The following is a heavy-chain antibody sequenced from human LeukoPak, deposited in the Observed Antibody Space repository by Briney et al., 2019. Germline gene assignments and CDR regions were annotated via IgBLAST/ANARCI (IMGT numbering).Heavy chain of an antibody. D-gene: IGHD4-17*01. CDR1: GFTFSSYA. CDR2: ISSNGGST. Sequence: GGSLRLSCAASGFTFSSYAMHWVRQAPGKGLEYVSAISSNGGSTYYANSVKGRFTISRDNSKNTLYLQMGSLRAEDMAVYYCARVGYGDYLFYYFDYWGQGTLVTVSS. V-gene: IGHV3-64*01. CDR3: ARVGYGDYLFYYFDY. J-gene: IGHJ4*02.